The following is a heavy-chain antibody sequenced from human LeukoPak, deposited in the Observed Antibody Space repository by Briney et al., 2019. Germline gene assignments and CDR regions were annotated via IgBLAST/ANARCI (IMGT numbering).Heavy chain of an antibody. J-gene: IGHJ4*02. V-gene: IGHV2-70*04. CDR1: GFSLSTALMR. D-gene: IGHD3-10*01. CDR3: ARILDYFGSGSYFDY. Sequence: SGPTLVNPTQTLTLTCTFSGFSLSTALMRINWIRQPPGKALEWLARIDWDDDKFYSTSLKTRLTVSKDTSKNQVILTMTNMDPVDTATYYCARILDYFGSGSYFDYWSQGTLVTVSS. CDR2: IDWDDDK.